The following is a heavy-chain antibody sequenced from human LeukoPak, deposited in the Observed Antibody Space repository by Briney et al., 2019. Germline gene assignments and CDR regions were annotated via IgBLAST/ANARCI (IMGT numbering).Heavy chain of an antibody. Sequence: SETLSLTCTVSVGSISSYYWSWIRQPPWKGLEWIGYIYYSGSTNYNPSLKSRVTISVDTSKNQFSLKLSSVTAADTAVYYCARVSSSSDVDYWGQGTLVTVSS. D-gene: IGHD6-6*01. J-gene: IGHJ4*02. CDR2: IYYSGST. CDR1: VGSISSYY. V-gene: IGHV4-59*01. CDR3: ARVSSSSDVDY.